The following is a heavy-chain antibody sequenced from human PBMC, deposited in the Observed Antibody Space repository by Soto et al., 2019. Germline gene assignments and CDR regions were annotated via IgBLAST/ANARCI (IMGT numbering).Heavy chain of an antibody. CDR2: MNPNSGNA. CDR1: GYTFTSYD. J-gene: IGHJ5*02. CDR3: ARGGVVRGVLRRLDP. V-gene: IGHV1-8*01. D-gene: IGHD3-10*01. Sequence: ASVKVSCKDSGYTFTSYDFNWVRQATGQGLEWMGWMNPNSGNAGYAEKFQGRITMTRNTSISTAYMELSSLTSEDTAVYFCARGGVVRGVLRRLDPWGQGTLVTVSS.